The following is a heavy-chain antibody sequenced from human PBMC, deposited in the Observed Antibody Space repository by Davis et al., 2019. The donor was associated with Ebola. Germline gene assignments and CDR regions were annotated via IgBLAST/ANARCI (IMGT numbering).Heavy chain of an antibody. CDR1: GFTFSGSA. D-gene: IGHD5-24*01. CDR2: IRSKANSYAT. CDR3: TTGQMATI. J-gene: IGHJ3*02. Sequence: GESLKISCAASGFTFSGSAMHWVRQASGKGLEWVGRIRSKANSYATTYAASVKGRFTISRDDSKNTAYLQMNSLKTEDTAVYYCTTGQMATIWGQGTMVTVSS. V-gene: IGHV3-73*01.